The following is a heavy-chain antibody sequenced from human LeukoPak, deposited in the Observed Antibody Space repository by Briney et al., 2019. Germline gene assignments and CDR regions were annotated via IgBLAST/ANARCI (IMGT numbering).Heavy chain of an antibody. V-gene: IGHV4-59*01. D-gene: IGHD2-15*01. CDR3: ARAPVVAAPYFDY. J-gene: IGHJ4*02. CDR1: GGSISSYY. Sequence: PSEPLSLTCTVSGGSISSYYWSWIRQPPGKGLEWIGYIYYSGSTNYNPSLKSRVTISVDTSKNQFSLKLSSVTAADTAVYYCARAPVVAAPYFDYWGQGTLVTVSS. CDR2: IYYSGST.